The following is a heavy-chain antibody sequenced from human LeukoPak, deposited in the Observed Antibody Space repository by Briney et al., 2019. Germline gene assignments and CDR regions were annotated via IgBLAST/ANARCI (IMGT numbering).Heavy chain of an antibody. Sequence: GGSLRLSCAASGFTFSSYAMSWVRQAPGKGLEWVSAISGSGGSTYYADSVKSRFTISRDNSKNTLYLQMNSLRAEDTVVYYCAKDLGYNYVFDYWGQGTLVTVSS. CDR3: AKDLGYNYVFDY. CDR1: GFTFSSYA. CDR2: ISGSGGST. D-gene: IGHD5-24*01. J-gene: IGHJ4*02. V-gene: IGHV3-23*01.